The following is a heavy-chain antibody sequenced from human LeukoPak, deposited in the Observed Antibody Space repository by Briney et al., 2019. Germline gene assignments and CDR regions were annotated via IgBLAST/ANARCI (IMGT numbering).Heavy chain of an antibody. Sequence: PSETLSLTCAVYGGSFSGYYWSWIRQPPGKGLEWIGEINHSGSTNYNPSLKSRVTISVDTSKNQFSLKLSSVTAADTAVYYCARALFYGDYVGTYYFDYWGQGTLVTVSS. CDR1: GGSFSGYY. V-gene: IGHV4-34*01. CDR3: ARALFYGDYVGTYYFDY. D-gene: IGHD4-17*01. CDR2: INHSGST. J-gene: IGHJ4*02.